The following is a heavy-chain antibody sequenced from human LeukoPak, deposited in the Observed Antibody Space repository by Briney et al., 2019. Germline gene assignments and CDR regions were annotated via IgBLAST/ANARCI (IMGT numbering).Heavy chain of an antibody. CDR3: ARRAGGYSHPYDY. V-gene: IGHV3-53*01. J-gene: IGHJ4*02. D-gene: IGHD4-23*01. CDR2: IYSGGTT. CDR1: GFTVSGNY. Sequence: GSLRLSCAVSGFTVSGNYMSWVRQAPGKGLEWVSLIYSGGTTDYADSVKGRFTISRDNSKNTLYLQMNSLRAEDTAVYYCARRAGGYSHPYDYWGQGILVTVSS.